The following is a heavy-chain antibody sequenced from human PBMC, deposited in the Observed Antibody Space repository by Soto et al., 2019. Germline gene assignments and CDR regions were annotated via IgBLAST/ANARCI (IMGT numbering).Heavy chain of an antibody. V-gene: IGHV3-30-3*01. CDR2: ISYDGSNK. CDR3: ARAIYFSPYYFDF. Sequence: GGSLRLSCAASGFTFSSYAIHWVRQAPGKGLEWVALISYDGSNKYYADSVKGRFTISRDNSKNTLYLQMNSLRAEDTAVYYCARAIYFSPYYFDFWGQGTLVTVSS. D-gene: IGHD3-9*01. CDR1: GFTFSSYA. J-gene: IGHJ4*02.